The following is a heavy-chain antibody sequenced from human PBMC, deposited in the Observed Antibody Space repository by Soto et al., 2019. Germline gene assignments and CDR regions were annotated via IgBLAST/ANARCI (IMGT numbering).Heavy chain of an antibody. CDR3: ARDNGGYCSGGSCYYYYYYMDV. J-gene: IGHJ6*03. Sequence: ASVKVSCKASGYTFTSYGISWVRQAPGQGLEWMGWISAYNGNTNYAQKLQGRVTMTTDTSTSTAYMELRSLRSDDTAVYYCARDNGGYCSGGSCYYYYYYMDVWGKGTTVTVSS. CDR1: GYTFTSYG. V-gene: IGHV1-18*01. CDR2: ISAYNGNT. D-gene: IGHD2-15*01.